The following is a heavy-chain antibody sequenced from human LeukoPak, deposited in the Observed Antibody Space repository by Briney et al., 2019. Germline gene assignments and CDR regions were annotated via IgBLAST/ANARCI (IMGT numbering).Heavy chain of an antibody. Sequence: GGSLRLSCVASGFTFSRHWMSWVRQAPGKGLEWVSVLYSDGNTKYADSVQGRFTISRDNSKNTLYLEMNSLSPDDTAVYYCARGVEPLAANTLAYWGQGTLVTVSS. D-gene: IGHD1-14*01. CDR2: LYSDGNT. CDR3: ARGVEPLAANTLAY. J-gene: IGHJ4*02. CDR1: GFTFSRHW. V-gene: IGHV3-53*01.